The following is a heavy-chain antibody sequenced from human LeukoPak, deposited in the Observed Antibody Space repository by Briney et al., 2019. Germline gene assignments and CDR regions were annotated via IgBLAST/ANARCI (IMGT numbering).Heavy chain of an antibody. D-gene: IGHD2-15*01. V-gene: IGHV4-4*07. CDR1: GGSISDYY. CDR3: AKGSGYWGFDS. Sequence: PSETLSLTCTVSGGSISDYYWSWIRQPAGKGLEWIGRIYSSGSTNYNPSLKSRVAISIDTSKKQLSLQVNSVTAGDTALYFCAKGSGYWGFDSWGQGTLVTVSS. CDR2: IYSSGST. J-gene: IGHJ4*02.